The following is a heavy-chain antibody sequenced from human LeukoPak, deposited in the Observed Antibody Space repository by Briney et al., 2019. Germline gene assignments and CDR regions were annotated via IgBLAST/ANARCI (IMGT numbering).Heavy chain of an antibody. V-gene: IGHV6-1*01. CDR1: GDSVSINSAA. CDR3: ARSPSPYSSGWYFDY. D-gene: IGHD6-19*01. CDR2: TYQRSKWYN. Sequence: SQTLSLTCALSGDSVSINSAAWNWIRQSPSRGLEWLGRTYQRSKWYNDYAVSVKSRITINPDISKNQFSLQLNSVTPEDTAVYYCARSPSPYSSGWYFDYWGQGTLVTVSS. J-gene: IGHJ4*02.